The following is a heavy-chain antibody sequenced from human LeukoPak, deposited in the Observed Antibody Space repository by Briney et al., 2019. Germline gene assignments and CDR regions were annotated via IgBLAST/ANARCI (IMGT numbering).Heavy chain of an antibody. V-gene: IGHV1-69*05. D-gene: IGHD4/OR15-4a*01. CDR2: IIPIFGTA. CDR3: AGIATTMAAPDAFDI. J-gene: IGHJ3*02. CDR1: GGTFSSYA. Sequence: ASVKVSCKASGGTFSSYAISWVRQAPGQGLEWMGGIIPIFGTANYAQKFQGRVTITTDESTSTAYMELSSLRSEDTAVYYCAGIATTMAAPDAFDIWGQGTMVTVSS.